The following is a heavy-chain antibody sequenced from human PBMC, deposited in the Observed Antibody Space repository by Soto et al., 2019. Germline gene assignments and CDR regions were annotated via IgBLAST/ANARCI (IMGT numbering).Heavy chain of an antibody. CDR2: IYTSGST. D-gene: IGHD6-13*01. Sequence: KTSETLSLTCTVSGGSISSYYWSWIRQPAGKGLEWIGRIYTSGSTNYNPSLKSRVTMSVDTSKNQFSLKLSSVTAADTAVYYCARDRGIAAAGTYYFDYWGQGTLVTVSS. CDR1: GGSISSYY. J-gene: IGHJ4*02. V-gene: IGHV4-4*07. CDR3: ARDRGIAAAGTYYFDY.